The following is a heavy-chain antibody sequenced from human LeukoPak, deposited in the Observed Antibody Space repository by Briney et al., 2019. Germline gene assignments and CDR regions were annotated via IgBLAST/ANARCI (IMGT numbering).Heavy chain of an antibody. CDR1: GGSISGYY. V-gene: IGHV4-59*01. J-gene: IGHJ4*02. CDR2: IYYSGST. Sequence: SETLSLTCTVSGGSISGYYWSWIRQPPGKGLEWIAYIYYSGSTNYNPSLKSRATISVDRSKNQFSLKLTSVTAADTAVYYCASNLFMTTYFYWGQGTLVTVSS. CDR3: ASNLFMTTYFY. D-gene: IGHD3-16*01.